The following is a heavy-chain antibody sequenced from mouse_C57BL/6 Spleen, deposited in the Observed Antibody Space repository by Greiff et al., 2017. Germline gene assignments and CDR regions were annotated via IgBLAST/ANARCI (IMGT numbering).Heavy chain of an antibody. CDR2: ISSGGSYT. CDR1: GFTFSSYG. CDR3: ARQTTGCSYDWYFDV. J-gene: IGHJ1*03. Sequence: EVMLVESGGDLVKPGGSLKLSCAASGFTFSSYGMSWVRQTPDKRLEWVATISSGGSYTYYPDSVKGRFTISRDNAKNNLYLQRSRLKSEDTSMYYCARQTTGCSYDWYFDVWGTGTTVTVSS. V-gene: IGHV5-6*01. D-gene: IGHD1-1*01.